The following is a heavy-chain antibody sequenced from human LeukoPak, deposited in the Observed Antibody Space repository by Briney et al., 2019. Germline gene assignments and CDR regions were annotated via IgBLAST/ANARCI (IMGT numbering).Heavy chain of an antibody. J-gene: IGHJ4*02. Sequence: GESLRLSCSASGFTFSSYSMNWVRQAPGKGLEWVSYISSSSTTIYYADSVKGRFTISRDNAKNSLYLQMNSLRVADTAVYYCARGPYKDFWSGYSDYWGQGTLVTVPS. D-gene: IGHD3-3*01. V-gene: IGHV3-48*01. CDR3: ARGPYKDFWSGYSDY. CDR2: ISSSSTTI. CDR1: GFTFSSYS.